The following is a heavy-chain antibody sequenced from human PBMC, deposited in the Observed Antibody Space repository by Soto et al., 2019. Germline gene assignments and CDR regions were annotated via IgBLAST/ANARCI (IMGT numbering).Heavy chain of an antibody. V-gene: IGHV4-34*01. D-gene: IGHD3-10*01. CDR1: GGSFSGYY. Sequence: QVQLQQWGAGLLKPSETLSLTCTVYGGSFSGYYWSWIRQPPGKGLEWIGEINHGGGTNYNPSIKSRVTLSRYTSSNYFSLNLTSVTAADTATYFVAMGPWYYYGSGPFDPWGQGTLVTVSS. CDR3: AMGPWYYYGSGPFDP. J-gene: IGHJ5*02. CDR2: INHGGGT.